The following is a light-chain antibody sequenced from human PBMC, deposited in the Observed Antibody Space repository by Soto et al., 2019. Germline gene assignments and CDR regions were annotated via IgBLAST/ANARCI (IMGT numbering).Light chain of an antibody. CDR3: XXXXXXXRT. J-gene: IGKJ1*01. CDR2: AAS. CDR1: QSISSY. V-gene: IGKV1-39*01. Sequence: DIQMTQSPSSLSASVGDRVTITCLASQSISSYLNWYQQKPGKAPKLLIYAASSLQSGVQSRFSGSGSGTDFTLTISSLQPEDFATXXXXXXXXXXRTFGQGTKVDIK.